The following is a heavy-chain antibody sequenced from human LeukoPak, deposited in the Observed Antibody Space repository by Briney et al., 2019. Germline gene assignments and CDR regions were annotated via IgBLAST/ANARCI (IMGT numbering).Heavy chain of an antibody. V-gene: IGHV4-59*08. D-gene: IGHD2-21*02. J-gene: IGHJ3*02. CDR3: ARFGGDTDAFDI. Sequence: SETLSLTCTVSGGSISSYYWSWIRQPPGKGLEWIGYIYYSGSTNYNPSLKSRVTISVDTSKSQFSLKLSSVTAADTAVYYCARFGGDTDAFDIWGQGTMVTVFS. CDR2: IYYSGST. CDR1: GGSISSYY.